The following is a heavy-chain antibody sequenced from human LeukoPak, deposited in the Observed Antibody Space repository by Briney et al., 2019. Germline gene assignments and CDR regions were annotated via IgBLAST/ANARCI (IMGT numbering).Heavy chain of an antibody. CDR2: INPAGGST. CDR1: GYTLTSHY. Sequence: GASVKISCKASGYTLTSHYMHWVRQAPGQGLEWMAIINPAGGSTTYAQKFQGRVTMTRDTSTSTVYMELSSLRSEDTAVYYCARGGITMVRGVPSHWGQGTLVTVSS. CDR3: ARGGITMVRGVPSH. D-gene: IGHD3-10*01. V-gene: IGHV1-46*01. J-gene: IGHJ4*02.